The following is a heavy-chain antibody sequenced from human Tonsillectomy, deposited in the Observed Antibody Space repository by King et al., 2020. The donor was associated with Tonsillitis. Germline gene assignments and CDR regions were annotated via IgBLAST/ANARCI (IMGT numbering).Heavy chain of an antibody. CDR2: ISSSSDYI. D-gene: IGHD3-3*01. J-gene: IGHJ6*02. V-gene: IGHV3-21*01. Sequence: VQLVESGGGLVKPGGSLRLSCAASGFTFSSYSMNWVRQAPGKGLEWVSSISSSSDYIYYADSVKGRFTISRDNAKNSLYLQMNSLRAEDTAVYYCASDLLEWSNYYFYGMDVWGQGTTVTVSS. CDR1: GFTFSSYS. CDR3: ASDLLEWSNYYFYGMDV.